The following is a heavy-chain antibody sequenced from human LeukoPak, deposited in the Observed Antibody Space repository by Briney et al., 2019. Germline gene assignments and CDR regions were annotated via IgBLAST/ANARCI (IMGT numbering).Heavy chain of an antibody. J-gene: IGHJ1*01. V-gene: IGHV3-11*04. Sequence: GGSLRLSCAASGFTFSDYYMSWIRQAPGKGLEWVSYISSSGSTIYYADSVKGRFTISRDNAKNSLYLQMNSLRAEDTAVYYCATYSSLNRREFQFWGQGTLLTVSS. CDR1: GFTFSDYY. D-gene: IGHD3-22*01. CDR2: ISSSGSTI. CDR3: ATYSSLNRREFQF.